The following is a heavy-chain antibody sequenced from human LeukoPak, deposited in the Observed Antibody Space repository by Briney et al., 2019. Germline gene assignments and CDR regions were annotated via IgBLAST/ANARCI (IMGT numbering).Heavy chain of an antibody. CDR2: INPNSGGT. CDR3: ARSGPRDGYNRAIGY. D-gene: IGHD5-24*01. J-gene: IGHJ4*02. CDR1: GYTFTGYY. Sequence: GASVKVSCKASGYTFTGYYMHWVRQAPGQGLEWVGWINPNSGGTNYAQKFQGRVTMTRDTSISTAYMELSRLRSDDTAVYYCARSGPRDGYNRAIGYWGQGTLVTVSS. V-gene: IGHV1-2*02.